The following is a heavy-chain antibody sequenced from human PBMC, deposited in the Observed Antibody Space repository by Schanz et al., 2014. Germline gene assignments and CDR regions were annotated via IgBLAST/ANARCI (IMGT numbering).Heavy chain of an antibody. D-gene: IGHD3-10*01. J-gene: IGHJ6*02. Sequence: QVQLVQSGAEVKKPGASVKVSCKASGYTFISYGIKWVRQAPGQGLEWMGWISAYNGHTDYAQKLQGRVTLTTDPSTSTAYMELRNLRSDDTAVYYCARAKRFGDMDVWGQGTTVTVSS. CDR2: ISAYNGHT. V-gene: IGHV1-18*01. CDR1: GYTFISYG. CDR3: ARAKRFGDMDV.